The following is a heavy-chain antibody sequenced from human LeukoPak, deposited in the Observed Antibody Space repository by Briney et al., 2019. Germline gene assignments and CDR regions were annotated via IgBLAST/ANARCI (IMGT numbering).Heavy chain of an antibody. CDR2: INPNSGGT. J-gene: IGHJ4*02. D-gene: IGHD3-16*01. CDR1: GYTFTGYY. CDR3: ARVRYRLAETYIDY. V-gene: IGHV1-2*02. Sequence: ASVKVSCKASGYTFTGYYMHWVRQAPGQGLEWMGWINPNSGGTNSAQKFQGRVTMTRDTSISTAYMELSRLRSDDTAVYYCARVRYRLAETYIDYWGQGTLVTVSS.